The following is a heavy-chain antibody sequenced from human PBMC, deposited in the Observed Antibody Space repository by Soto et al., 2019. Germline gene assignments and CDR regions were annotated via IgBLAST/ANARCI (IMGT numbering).Heavy chain of an antibody. J-gene: IGHJ4*02. D-gene: IGHD1-1*01. CDR2: ISYSGST. CDR1: GCSISSSAYY. CDR3: ARQVEVTYFDY. V-gene: IGHV4-39*01. Sequence: QLHLQESGPGLLKPSETLSLTCTVSGCSISSSAYYWGWIRQPPGKRLEWIVSISYSGSTYYNPSLKSRVTISVDTSKNQFSLKLRSMTAADTAVYYCARQVEVTYFDYWGQGTLVTVSS.